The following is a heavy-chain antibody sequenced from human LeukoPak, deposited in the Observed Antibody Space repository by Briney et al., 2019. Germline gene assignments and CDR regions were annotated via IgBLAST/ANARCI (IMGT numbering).Heavy chain of an antibody. Sequence: PGGSLRLSCASSGFTFSSYAMSWVRQAPGKGLEWVSDISGSGGSTHYAHYADSVKGRFTISRDNSKNTLFLQMISLRAEDTAVYYCAKYSSSSNYYYGMDVWGQGTTVTVSS. CDR2: ISGSGGSTHYA. J-gene: IGHJ6*02. CDR1: GFTFSSYA. CDR3: AKYSSSSNYYYGMDV. D-gene: IGHD6-13*01. V-gene: IGHV3-23*01.